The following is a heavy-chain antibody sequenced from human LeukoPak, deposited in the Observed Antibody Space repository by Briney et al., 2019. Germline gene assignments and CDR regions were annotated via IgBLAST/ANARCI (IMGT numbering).Heavy chain of an antibody. CDR3: ARVRPGLFLDY. Sequence: GGSLRLSCAASGFTFSSYSVNWVRQAPGKGLEWVSSISSSSSSISYADSVKGRFTISRDNAKNPLYLQMNSLRDEDTAVHYCARVRPGLFLDYWGQGTLVTVSS. CDR1: GFTFSSYS. D-gene: IGHD3-22*01. CDR2: ISSSSSSI. V-gene: IGHV3-48*02. J-gene: IGHJ4*02.